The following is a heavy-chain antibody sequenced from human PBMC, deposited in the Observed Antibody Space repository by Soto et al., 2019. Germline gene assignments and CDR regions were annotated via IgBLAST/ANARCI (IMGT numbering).Heavy chain of an antibody. CDR2: IYRTGST. Sequence: SETLSLTCAVSGGSFTSNNWWTWVRQPPGQGLEWIGEIYRTGSTNYNPSLKSRVTISLGKSENQFSLKVTSLTAADTAVYYCASRDPGTSVDYWGQGTLVTVSS. V-gene: IGHV4-4*02. CDR1: GGSFTSNNW. J-gene: IGHJ4*02. D-gene: IGHD1-7*01. CDR3: ASRDPGTSVDY.